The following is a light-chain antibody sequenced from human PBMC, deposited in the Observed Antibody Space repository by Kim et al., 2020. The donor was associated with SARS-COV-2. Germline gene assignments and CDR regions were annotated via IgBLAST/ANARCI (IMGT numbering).Light chain of an antibody. CDR3: CAYAGGNNWV. J-gene: IGLJ3*02. Sequence: GQSGTISCTGTISYRDADDYVSWYRQHPGKAPKLMIYEVSVRPSGVPGRVSGSKSSNTASLTVSGLQAEDEADYYCCAYAGGNNWVFGGGTQLTVL. CDR2: EVS. CDR1: ISYRDADDY. V-gene: IGLV2-8*01.